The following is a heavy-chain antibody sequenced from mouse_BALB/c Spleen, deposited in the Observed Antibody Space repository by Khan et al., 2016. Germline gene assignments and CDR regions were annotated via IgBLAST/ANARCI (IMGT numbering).Heavy chain of an antibody. V-gene: IGHV1-87*01. CDR1: GYTFTYYW. D-gene: IGHD2-4*01. Sequence: QVQLQQSGAELARPGASVKLSCKASGYTFTYYWMQWIKQRPGQGLEWIGAIYPGDGDTRYTQNFKGKATLTADKSSSTAYMQLNSLASEDSAVYYCARGNSNYDYDYWGQGTTLTVSS. CDR2: IYPGDGDT. CDR3: ARGNSNYDYDY. J-gene: IGHJ2*01.